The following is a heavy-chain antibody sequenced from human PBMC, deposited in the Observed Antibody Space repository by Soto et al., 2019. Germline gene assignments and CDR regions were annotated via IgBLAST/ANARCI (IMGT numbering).Heavy chain of an antibody. V-gene: IGHV4-39*02. D-gene: IGHD3-22*01. CDR2: IYYSGST. Sequence: QLQLQESGPGLVKPSETLSLTCTVSGGSISSSSYYWGWIRQPPGKGLEWIGSIYYSGSTYYNPSLKRRVTISVDTSKIQFSLKLSSVTAADTAVYYCAGDYDDSSGYYGDYWGQGTLVTVSS. CDR1: GGSISSSSYY. J-gene: IGHJ4*02. CDR3: AGDYDDSSGYYGDY.